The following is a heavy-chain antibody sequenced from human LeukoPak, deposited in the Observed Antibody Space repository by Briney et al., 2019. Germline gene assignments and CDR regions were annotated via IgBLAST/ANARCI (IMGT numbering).Heavy chain of an antibody. CDR2: ITISGSTI. Sequence: GGSLRLSCAASGFTFTSYEMNWVRQDPGKGLEWVSYITISGSTIYYADSVKGRFTISRDNAKNSLYLQMNSLRAEDTAVYYCARTTSFDYWGQGTLVTVSS. CDR3: ARTTSFDY. J-gene: IGHJ4*02. D-gene: IGHD1-1*01. V-gene: IGHV3-48*03. CDR1: GFTFTSYE.